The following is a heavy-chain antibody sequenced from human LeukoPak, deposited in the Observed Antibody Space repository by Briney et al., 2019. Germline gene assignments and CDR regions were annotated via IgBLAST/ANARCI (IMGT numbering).Heavy chain of an antibody. CDR2: ISYSGNT. V-gene: IGHV4-59*08. CDR1: GDSVSSDY. J-gene: IGHJ4*02. CDR3: ARHNPKSLGNFDY. Sequence: TASETLSLICTVSGDSVSSDYWSWIRQPPGKGLEWIAYISYSGNTNYNPSLKSLVTISVDSSRNQVSLKLKSVTAADTAVFYCARHNPKSLGNFDYWGRGTLVSVSS. D-gene: IGHD1-14*01.